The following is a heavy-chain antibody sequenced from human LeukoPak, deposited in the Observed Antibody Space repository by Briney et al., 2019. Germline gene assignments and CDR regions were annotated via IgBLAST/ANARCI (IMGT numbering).Heavy chain of an antibody. Sequence: GGSLRLSCVASGFTFSSYAMSWVRQAPGKGLEYVSAVSSDGGSTYYADSVRGRFTISRDNSKNTLSPQMGSLRAEDTAVYYCVKAILFGSVSYYADWGQGTLVTVSS. J-gene: IGHJ4*02. CDR2: VSSDGGST. CDR1: GFTFSSYA. CDR3: VKAILFGSVSYYAD. D-gene: IGHD3-22*01. V-gene: IGHV3-64D*09.